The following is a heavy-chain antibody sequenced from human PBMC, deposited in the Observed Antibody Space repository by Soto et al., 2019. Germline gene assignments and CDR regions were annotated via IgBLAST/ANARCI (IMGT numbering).Heavy chain of an antibody. CDR2: IFHTGNT. CDR1: GVSISSGKW. D-gene: IGHD3-22*01. CDR3: ARNLFDSRGYPPEV. V-gene: IGHV4-4*02. Sequence: QVQLQESGPGLVKPSGTLSLTCTISGVSISSGKWWRWVRQPPGEGLEWIGEIFHTGNTDYKPSLKSRVSIRVDKSKNQFSLNLDFVIAADTAVYYCARNLFDSRGYPPEVWGQGSLVTVSS. J-gene: IGHJ4*02.